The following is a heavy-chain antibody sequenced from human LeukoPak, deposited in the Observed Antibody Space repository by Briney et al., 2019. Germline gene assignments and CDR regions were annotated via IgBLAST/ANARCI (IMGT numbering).Heavy chain of an antibody. Sequence: GGSLRLSCAASGFTFSSYAMTWVRQAPGKGLEWVSAISDSGGTTYYADSVKGRFTTSRDNSKNTLYLQMNSLRAEDTAVYYCAKGDSSGWYYANWGQGTLVTVSS. J-gene: IGHJ4*02. D-gene: IGHD6-19*01. V-gene: IGHV3-23*01. CDR2: ISDSGGTT. CDR3: AKGDSSGWYYAN. CDR1: GFTFSSYA.